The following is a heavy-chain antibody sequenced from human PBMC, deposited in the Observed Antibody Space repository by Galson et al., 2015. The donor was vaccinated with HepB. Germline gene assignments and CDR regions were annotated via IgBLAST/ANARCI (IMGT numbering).Heavy chain of an antibody. CDR2: IIPILGTE. D-gene: IGHD3-10*01. CDR3: AKGPMVRGVIKGGLDV. CDR1: GGTFSRKA. V-gene: IGHV1-69*13. Sequence: SVKVSCKASGGTFSRKAISWVRQAPGQGLEWMGGIIPILGTENYAQKFQGRITITADESTNTAYMELSSLGSEDTAEYYCAKGPMVRGVIKGGLDVWGQGTMVTVSS. J-gene: IGHJ3*01.